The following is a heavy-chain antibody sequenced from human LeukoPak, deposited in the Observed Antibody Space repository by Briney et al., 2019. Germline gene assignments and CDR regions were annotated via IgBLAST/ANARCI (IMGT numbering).Heavy chain of an antibody. D-gene: IGHD3-22*01. CDR2: IWHDGSNK. Sequence: GGSLRLSCAASGFTFSSYGMNWVRQAPGKGLEWVAVIWHDGSNKYYADSVKGRFTISRDNSKNTLYLQMNSLRAEDTGVYYCARASTKDDYYVSSGYAYYFDYCGQGTLVTVSS. J-gene: IGHJ4*02. V-gene: IGHV3-33*01. CDR1: GFTFSSYG. CDR3: ARASTKDDYYVSSGYAYYFDY.